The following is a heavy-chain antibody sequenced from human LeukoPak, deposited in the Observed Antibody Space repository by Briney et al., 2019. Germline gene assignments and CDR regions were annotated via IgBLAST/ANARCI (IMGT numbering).Heavy chain of an antibody. CDR3: AKGDSSGYQAQRGGH. CDR1: GFTLSSYA. CDR2: ISGSGGST. D-gene: IGHD3-22*01. Sequence: GGSLRLSCAASGFTLSSYAMSWVRQAPGKGLEWVSAISGSGGSTYYAGSVKGRFTISRDNAKNSLYLQMNSLRAEDTAVYYCAKGDSSGYQAQRGGHWGQGTLVTVSS. V-gene: IGHV3-23*01. J-gene: IGHJ4*02.